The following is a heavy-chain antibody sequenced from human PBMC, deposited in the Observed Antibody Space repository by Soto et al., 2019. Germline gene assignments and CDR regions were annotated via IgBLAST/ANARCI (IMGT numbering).Heavy chain of an antibody. V-gene: IGHV1-8*01. D-gene: IGHD6-6*01. CDR2: MNPNSGNT. CDR3: ARASNQRLVAARRFDP. J-gene: IGHJ5*02. CDR1: GYTFTSYD. Sequence: ASVKVSCKASGYTFTSYDINWVRQATGQGLEWMGWMNPNSGNTGYAQKFQGRVTMTRNTSISTAYMELSSLRCEDTAVYYCARASNQRLVAARRFDPWGQGTLVTVS.